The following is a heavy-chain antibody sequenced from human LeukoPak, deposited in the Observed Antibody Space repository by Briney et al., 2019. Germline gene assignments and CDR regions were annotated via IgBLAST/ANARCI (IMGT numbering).Heavy chain of an antibody. J-gene: IGHJ1*01. D-gene: IGHD1-26*01. CDR2: IIPILGIA. V-gene: IGHV1-69*04. CDR1: GGTFSSYA. Sequence: SVKVSCKASGGTFSSYAISWVRQAPGQGLEWMGRIIPILGIANYAQKFQGRVTITADKSTSTAYMEPSSLRSEDTAVYYCARDTRWELPEYFQHWGQGTLVTVSS. CDR3: ARDTRWELPEYFQH.